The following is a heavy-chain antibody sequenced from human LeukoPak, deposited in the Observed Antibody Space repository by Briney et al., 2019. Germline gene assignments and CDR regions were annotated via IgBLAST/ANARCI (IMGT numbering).Heavy chain of an antibody. J-gene: IGHJ5*02. D-gene: IGHD2-2*01. CDR1: GGSLSSYY. CDR2: IYYSGNT. CDR3: ARHTTSWPYSWFDP. V-gene: IGHV4-59*01. Sequence: PSETLSLTCTVSGGSLSSYYWSWIRQPPEKGLEWIGNIYYSGNTHYNPSLKSRVTISLDTSKNQFSLKLTSVTAADTAMYYCARHTTSWPYSWFDPCGQGTLVTVSS.